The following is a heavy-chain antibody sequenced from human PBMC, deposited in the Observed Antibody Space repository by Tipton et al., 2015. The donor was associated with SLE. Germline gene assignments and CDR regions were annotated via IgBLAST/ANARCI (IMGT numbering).Heavy chain of an antibody. CDR1: GGSISSSSYY. J-gene: IGHJ4*02. Sequence: TLSLTCTVSGGSISSSSYYWGWFRQPPGKGLEWIGEINHSGSTNYNPSLKSRVTISVDTSKNQFSLKLSSVTAADTAVYYCARHAPPGINFDYWGQGTLVTVSS. D-gene: IGHD5-24*01. V-gene: IGHV4-39*01. CDR2: INHSGST. CDR3: ARHAPPGINFDY.